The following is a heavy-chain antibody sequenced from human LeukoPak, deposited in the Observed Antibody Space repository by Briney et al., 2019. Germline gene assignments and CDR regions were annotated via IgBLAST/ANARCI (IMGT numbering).Heavy chain of an antibody. CDR1: GFTFSSYA. Sequence: GGSLRLSCAASGFTFSSYAMHWVRQAPGKGLEWVAVISYDGSNKYYADSVKGRFTISRDNSKNTLYLQVNSLRAEDTAVYYCARDRYLAAAGYFDYWGQGTLVTVSS. D-gene: IGHD6-13*01. J-gene: IGHJ4*02. CDR2: ISYDGSNK. V-gene: IGHV3-30*04. CDR3: ARDRYLAAAGYFDY.